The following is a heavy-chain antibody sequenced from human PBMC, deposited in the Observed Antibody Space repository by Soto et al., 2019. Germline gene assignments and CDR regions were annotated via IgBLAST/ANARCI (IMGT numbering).Heavy chain of an antibody. D-gene: IGHD3-10*01. J-gene: IGHJ3*02. CDR2: INSDGSST. CDR3: ARTCITYYDSGSYFHDAFDI. Sequence: GGSLRLSCAASGFTFSSYWMHWVRQAPGKGLVWVSRINSDGSSTKYADSVKGRFTISRDNAKSTLHLQMDSLRAEDTALYYCARTCITYYDSGSYFHDAFDIRGLGTMVTVSS. CDR1: GFTFSSYW. V-gene: IGHV3-74*03.